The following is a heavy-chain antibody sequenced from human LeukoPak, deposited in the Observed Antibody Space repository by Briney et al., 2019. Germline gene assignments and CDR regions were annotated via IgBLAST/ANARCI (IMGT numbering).Heavy chain of an antibody. CDR2: IYYSGST. CDR1: GGSISSYY. D-gene: IGHD2-2*01. CDR3: ARAPSRNWFDP. V-gene: IGHV4-59*01. J-gene: IGHJ5*02. Sequence: PETLSLTCTVSGGSISSYYWSWIRQPPGKGLEWIGYIYYSGSTNYNPSLKSRVTISVDTSKNQFSLKLSSVTAADTAVYYCARAPSRNWFDPWGQGTLVTVSS.